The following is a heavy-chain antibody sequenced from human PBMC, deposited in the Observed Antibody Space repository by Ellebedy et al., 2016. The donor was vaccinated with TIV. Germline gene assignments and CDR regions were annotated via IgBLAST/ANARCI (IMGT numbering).Heavy chain of an antibody. Sequence: PGGSLRPSCAASGFTFSTYWIHWVRQAPGKGLMWVSRINTDGSSTGYADSVKGRFTISRDNAKNTLYLQMNGLRAEDTAVYYCAREVWYPASWGQGTLVTVSS. D-gene: IGHD6-13*01. J-gene: IGHJ4*02. V-gene: IGHV3-74*01. CDR2: INTDGSST. CDR3: AREVWYPAS. CDR1: GFTFSTYW.